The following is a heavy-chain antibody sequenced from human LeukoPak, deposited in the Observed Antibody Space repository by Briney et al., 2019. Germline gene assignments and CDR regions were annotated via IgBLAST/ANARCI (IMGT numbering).Heavy chain of an antibody. D-gene: IGHD5-18*01. CDR2: ISSSNTI. CDR3: ARRGSSYGLDY. Sequence: GGSLRLSCAASGFTSSSYGMNWVRQAPGKGLEWVSYISSSNTIYYADSVKGRSTLSRDNPKNSLYLQMNSLRDEDTALYYCARRGSSYGLDYWGQGTLVTVSS. V-gene: IGHV3-48*02. J-gene: IGHJ4*02. CDR1: GFTSSSYG.